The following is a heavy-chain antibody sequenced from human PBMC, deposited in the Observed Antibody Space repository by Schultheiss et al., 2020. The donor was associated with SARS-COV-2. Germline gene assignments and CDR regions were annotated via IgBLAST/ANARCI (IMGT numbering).Heavy chain of an antibody. CDR3: ARDDPSGYYDF. J-gene: IGHJ4*02. CDR1: GFTFSNYN. Sequence: GGSLRLSCAASGFTFSNYNMNWVRQAPGKGLEWVSRVNSDGNITHYADSVRGRFTISRDNAKNSLYLQMNSLRAEDTAVYYCARDDPSGYYDFWGQGTLVTVSS. V-gene: IGHV3-21*04. D-gene: IGHD3-22*01. CDR2: VNSDGNIT.